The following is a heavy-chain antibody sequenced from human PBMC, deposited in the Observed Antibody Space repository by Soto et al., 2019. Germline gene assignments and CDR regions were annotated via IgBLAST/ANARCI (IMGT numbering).Heavy chain of an antibody. V-gene: IGHV1-18*01. D-gene: IGHD3-16*01. CDR2: ISAYNGNK. CDR3: ARGGTQIDY. J-gene: IGHJ4*03. Sequence: GASAKVSCNTSGYTFTNFGLRWVRHAPGQGLEWMGWISAYNGNKKYAKKFQGRVTMTKDTSTRKDYMELRRLRYEETAVYYCARGGTQIDYWGQGTTVTVSS. CDR1: GYTFTNFG.